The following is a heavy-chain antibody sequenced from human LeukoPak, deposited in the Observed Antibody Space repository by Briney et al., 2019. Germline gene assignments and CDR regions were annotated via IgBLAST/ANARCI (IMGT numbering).Heavy chain of an antibody. CDR2: IWYDGSNK. CDR3: ATNSGSPGGY. D-gene: IGHD1-26*01. J-gene: IGHJ4*01. CDR1: GFTFSDYT. V-gene: IGHV3-33*01. Sequence: GGSLRLSCAASGFTFSDYTIHWVRQAPGKGLEWVAVIWYDGSNKYYADSVKGRFTISRDNSKNTLYLQMNSLRAEDTAMYYCATNSGSPGGYWGQEPWSPSPQ.